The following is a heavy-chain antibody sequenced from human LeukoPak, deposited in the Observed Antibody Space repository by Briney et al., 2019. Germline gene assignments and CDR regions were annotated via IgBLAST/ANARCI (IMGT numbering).Heavy chain of an antibody. V-gene: IGHV4-59*01. D-gene: IGHD5-18*01. CDR2: IYYSGST. CDR3: ARGFGYSYGYNY. Sequence: PSETLSLTCTVSGGSISSYYWSWIRQPPGKGLEWIGYIYYSGSTNYNPSLKSRVTISVDTSKNQFSLKLSSVTAADTAVYYCARGFGYSYGYNYWGQGTLVTVSS. CDR1: GGSISSYY. J-gene: IGHJ4*02.